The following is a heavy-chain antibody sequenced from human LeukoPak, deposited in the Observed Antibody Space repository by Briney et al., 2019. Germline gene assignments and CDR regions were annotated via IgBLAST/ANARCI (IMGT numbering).Heavy chain of an antibody. V-gene: IGHV3-23*01. D-gene: IGHD5-18*01. CDR2: VSGGGGDN. J-gene: IGHJ5*02. CDR3: ATTLNTGFFQS. Sequence: VSAVSGGGGDNYYADSVTGRFHISRDNSKNTLYVLLNSLRAEDTAVYYCATTLNTGFFQSWGRGTLVTVSS.